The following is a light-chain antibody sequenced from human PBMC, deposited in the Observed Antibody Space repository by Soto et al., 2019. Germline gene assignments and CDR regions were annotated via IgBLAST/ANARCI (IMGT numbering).Light chain of an antibody. CDR3: QSYDSSLSGVV. CDR1: SSNIGAGYD. J-gene: IGLJ2*01. CDR2: GNS. V-gene: IGLV1-40*01. Sequence: QAVVTQPPSVSGAPGQRVTISCTGSSSNIGAGYDVHWYQQLPGTAPKLLIYGNSNRPSGVPDRFSGSTSGTSASLAITGLQAEYEADYYCQSYDSSLSGVVFGGGTKVTVL.